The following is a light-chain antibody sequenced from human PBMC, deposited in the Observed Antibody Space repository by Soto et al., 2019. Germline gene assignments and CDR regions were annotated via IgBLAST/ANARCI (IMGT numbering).Light chain of an antibody. CDR1: QSVLSGSNNNNN. CDR2: WAS. J-gene: IGKJ1*01. Sequence: DIVMTQSPDSLAVSLGERATINCRSSQSVLSGSNNNNNLTWYQQKSGQPPKLLIYWASTRESGVPDRFSGSGSGTDFTLTISRLQAEDVAVYYCHKHHSFPWTFGHGTKVEVK. CDR3: HKHHSFPWT. V-gene: IGKV4-1*01.